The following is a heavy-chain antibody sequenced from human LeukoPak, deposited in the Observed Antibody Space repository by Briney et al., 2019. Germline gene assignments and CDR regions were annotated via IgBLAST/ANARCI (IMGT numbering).Heavy chain of an antibody. CDR2: IYYSGTT. V-gene: IGHV4-59*08. CDR3: ARHRYYDSNFDY. CDR1: GGSIGAYY. J-gene: IGHJ4*02. D-gene: IGHD3-22*01. Sequence: KSSETLSLTCTVSGGSIGAYYWSWIRQPPGKGLEWIGYIYYSGTTNYNSSLKSRVTISVDTSNNQLSLKLSSMTAADTAVYYCARHRYYDSNFDYRGQGILVTVSS.